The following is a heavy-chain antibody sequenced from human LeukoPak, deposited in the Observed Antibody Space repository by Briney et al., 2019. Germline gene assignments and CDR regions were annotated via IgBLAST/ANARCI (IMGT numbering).Heavy chain of an antibody. CDR2: IYHSGST. V-gene: IGHV4-4*02. D-gene: IGHD3-22*01. J-gene: IGHJ4*01. CDR1: GGSISSSNR. Sequence: PSETLSLTCAVSGGSISSSNRWSWVRQPPGKGLEWIGEIYHSGSTNYNPSLKSRVTISVDKSKNQFSLKLSSVTAADTAVYYCARDPRLFSKGYYYDSSGYASWGQGTLVTVSS. CDR3: ARDPRLFSKGYYYDSSGYAS.